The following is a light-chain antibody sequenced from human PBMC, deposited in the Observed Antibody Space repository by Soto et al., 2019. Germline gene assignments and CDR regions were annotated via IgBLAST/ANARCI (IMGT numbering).Light chain of an antibody. V-gene: IGLV2-14*01. CDR3: SSSTTSSTWV. J-gene: IGLJ3*02. CDR1: NSDIGAYNY. CDR2: DVS. Sequence: QSALTQPASVSGSPGQSITISCTGTNSDIGAYNYVSWYQHHPGNAPKLMIYDVSNRPSGVSNRFSGSKSGNTASLTISGLQAEDEADYYCSSSTTSSTWVFGGGTKLTVL.